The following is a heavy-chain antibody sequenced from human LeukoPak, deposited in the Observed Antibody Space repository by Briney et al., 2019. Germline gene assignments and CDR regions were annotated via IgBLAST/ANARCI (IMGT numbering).Heavy chain of an antibody. D-gene: IGHD6-13*01. J-gene: IGHJ4*02. Sequence: GGSLRLSCAASGFIFTNYWMSWVRQALGKGLEWVANIKQDGSEKYYVDSVKGRFTISRDNAKNSLYLQMNSLRAEDTAVYYCATRGIAAAARLVDYWGQGTLVTVSS. CDR3: ATRGIAAAARLVDY. CDR1: GFIFTNYW. CDR2: IKQDGSEK. V-gene: IGHV3-7*01.